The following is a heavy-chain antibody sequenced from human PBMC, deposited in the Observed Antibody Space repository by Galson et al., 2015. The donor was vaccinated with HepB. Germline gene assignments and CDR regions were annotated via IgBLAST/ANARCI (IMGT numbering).Heavy chain of an antibody. Sequence: SVKVSCKASGYTFTSYGISWVRQAPGQGLEWMGWISAYNGNTNYAQKLQGRVTMTTDTSTSTAYMELRSLRSDDTAVYHCARSRRVVALNWFDPWGQGTLVTVSS. V-gene: IGHV1-18*01. CDR2: ISAYNGNT. D-gene: IGHD2-15*01. CDR1: GYTFTSYG. J-gene: IGHJ5*02. CDR3: ARSRRVVALNWFDP.